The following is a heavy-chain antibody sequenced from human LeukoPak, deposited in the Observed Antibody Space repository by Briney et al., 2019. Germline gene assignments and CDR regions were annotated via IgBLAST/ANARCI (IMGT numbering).Heavy chain of an antibody. Sequence: GGSLRLSCAASGFTFSSYGMHWVRQAPGKGLEWVAIIWYDGSNKYYADSVKGRFTISRDNSKNTLYLQMNSLRAEDTAVYYCARGPPGDAFDIWGQGTMVTVSS. J-gene: IGHJ3*02. CDR3: ARGPPGDAFDI. D-gene: IGHD7-27*01. V-gene: IGHV3-33*01. CDR2: IWYDGSNK. CDR1: GFTFSSYG.